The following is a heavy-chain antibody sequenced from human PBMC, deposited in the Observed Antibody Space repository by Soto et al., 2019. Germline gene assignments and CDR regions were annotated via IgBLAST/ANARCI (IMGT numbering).Heavy chain of an antibody. CDR1: GISFSRYW. CDR2: IYPGDSDT. CDR3: ARTSAAGKYYYGMDV. V-gene: IGHV5-51*01. Sequence: PWESLKTSRKGSGISFSRYWIGWVRQLAGKGLEWMGIIYPGDSDTRYSPSFQGQVTISADKAISTAYLQWSSLKASDTAMYYCARTSAAGKYYYGMDVWGQGTTVTVSS. D-gene: IGHD6-13*01. J-gene: IGHJ6*02.